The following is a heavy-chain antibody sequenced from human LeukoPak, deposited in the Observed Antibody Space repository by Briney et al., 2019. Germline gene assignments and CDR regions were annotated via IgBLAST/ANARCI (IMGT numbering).Heavy chain of an antibody. V-gene: IGHV1-18*01. CDR1: GYTFITYD. CDR2: ISAYNGNT. Sequence: ASVTVSCKASGYTFITYDITWVRQAPGQGLEWMGWISAYNGNTNYAQKLQGRVIMTTDTSTRTAYMELRSLRSDDTAVYYCARAGGIAARRLDYWGQGTLVTVSS. CDR3: ARAGGIAARRLDY. D-gene: IGHD6-6*01. J-gene: IGHJ4*02.